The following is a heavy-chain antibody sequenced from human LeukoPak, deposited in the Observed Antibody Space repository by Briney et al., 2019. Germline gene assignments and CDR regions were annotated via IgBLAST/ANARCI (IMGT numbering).Heavy chain of an antibody. CDR2: IYYSGST. CDR3: ASTRDSSGYYYVWGSTRGPFDY. CDR1: GGSISSSSYY. D-gene: IGHD3-22*01. J-gene: IGHJ4*02. V-gene: IGHV4-39*01. Sequence: SETLSLTCTVSGGSISSSSYYWGWIRQPPGKGLEWIGSIYYSGSTYYNPSLKSRVTISVDTSKNQFSLKLSSVTAADTAVYYCASTRDSSGYYYVWGSTRGPFDYWGQGTLVTVSS.